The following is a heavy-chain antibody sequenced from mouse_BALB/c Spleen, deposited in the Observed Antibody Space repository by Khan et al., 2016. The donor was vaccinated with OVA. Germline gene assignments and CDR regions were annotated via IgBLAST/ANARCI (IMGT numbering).Heavy chain of an antibody. V-gene: IGHV1S135*01. D-gene: IGHD2-2*01. CDR1: GYSFTSYY. J-gene: IGHJ3*01. CDR2: IDPFSGCT. Sequence: VQLKESGPELMKPGASVKISCKASGYSFTSYYIHWVMQSHGKSLEWIGYIDPFSGCTTYNQKFKGKATLTVAKSSSTAYIHLSNLTSEDTAVYYWTRHGYVAWFTYWGQGTLVTVSA. CDR3: TRHGYVAWFTY.